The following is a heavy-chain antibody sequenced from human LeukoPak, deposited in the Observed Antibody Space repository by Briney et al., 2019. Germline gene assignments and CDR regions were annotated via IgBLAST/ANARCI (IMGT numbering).Heavy chain of an antibody. CDR1: GYTFTNYA. J-gene: IGHJ4*02. V-gene: IGHV7-4-1*02. CDR2: INTGTGNP. Sequence: ASVTVSFKSSGYTFTNYAINWVRQAPGQGLEWMGWINTGTGNPTYSQGFTGRFVFSLDTSVSTTYLQINSLKAEDTAVYYCATIGASFFDYWGQGTLVTVSS. D-gene: IGHD3-10*01. CDR3: ATIGASFFDY.